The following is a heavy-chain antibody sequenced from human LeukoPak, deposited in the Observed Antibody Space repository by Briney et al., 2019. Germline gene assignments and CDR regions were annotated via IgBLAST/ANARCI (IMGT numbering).Heavy chain of an antibody. CDR1: GFNFSSYA. D-gene: IGHD3-10*01. Sequence: PGGSLRLSCAASGFNFSSYAMSWVRQAPGKGLEWVSAISGSGGSTYYADSVKGRFTISRDNSKNTLYLQMNSLRAEDTAVYYCAKDGYYGSGSYYNCWGQGTLVTVSS. J-gene: IGHJ4*02. CDR3: AKDGYYGSGSYYNC. CDR2: ISGSGGST. V-gene: IGHV3-23*01.